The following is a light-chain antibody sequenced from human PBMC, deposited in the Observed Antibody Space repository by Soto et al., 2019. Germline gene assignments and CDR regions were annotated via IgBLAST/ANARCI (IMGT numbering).Light chain of an antibody. J-gene: IGKJ5*01. CDR1: QSVSSSY. CDR2: GAS. CDR3: QQYGSSPPIT. Sequence: VLTHSPGTLSLSPGERATLSCRASQSVSSSYLAWYQQKPGQAPRLLIYGASSRATGIPDRFSGSGSGTDFTLTISRLEPEDFAVYYCQQYGSSPPITFGQGARLEIK. V-gene: IGKV3-20*01.